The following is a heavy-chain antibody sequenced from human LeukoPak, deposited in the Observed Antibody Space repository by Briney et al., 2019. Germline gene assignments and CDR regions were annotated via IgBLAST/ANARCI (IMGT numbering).Heavy chain of an antibody. Sequence: GGSLRLSCAAFGFTFSSYAMSWVRQAPGKGLGWVSAISGSGGSTYYADSVKGRFTISRDNSKNTLYLQMNSLRAEDTAVYYCAKDSGIVGATIDYWGQGTLVTVSS. CDR1: GFTFSSYA. CDR2: ISGSGGST. CDR3: AKDSGIVGATIDY. V-gene: IGHV3-23*01. J-gene: IGHJ4*02. D-gene: IGHD1-26*01.